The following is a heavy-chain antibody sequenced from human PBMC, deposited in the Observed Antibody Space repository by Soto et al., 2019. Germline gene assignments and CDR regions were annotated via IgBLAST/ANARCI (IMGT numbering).Heavy chain of an antibody. CDR2: IYYNDDR. J-gene: IGHJ4*02. D-gene: IGHD5-12*01. V-gene: IGHV2-5*01. Sequence: QITLQESGPTLVKPTQTLTLTCTFSGFSFTTAGVAVGWIRQTPGGALEWLTLIYYNDDRRFSPPLKTRLTITGDTSKNQVVLSLTNVDPGDTATYFCAHSDGGYEIIYFDFWGQGIPVTVSS. CDR3: AHSDGGYEIIYFDF. CDR1: GFSFTTAGVA.